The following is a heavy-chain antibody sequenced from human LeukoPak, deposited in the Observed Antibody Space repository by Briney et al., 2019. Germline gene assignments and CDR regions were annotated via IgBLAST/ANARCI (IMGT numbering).Heavy chain of an antibody. D-gene: IGHD3-3*01. V-gene: IGHV3-23*01. Sequence: YPGGPLRLSCAASGFTFSSYAMSWVRQAPGKGLEWVSAISGSGGSTYYADSVKGRFTISRDNSKNTLYLQMNSLRAEDTAVYYCTTATYYDFWSGYYKSDYWGQGTLVTVSS. CDR2: ISGSGGST. J-gene: IGHJ4*02. CDR1: GFTFSSYA. CDR3: TTATYYDFWSGYYKSDY.